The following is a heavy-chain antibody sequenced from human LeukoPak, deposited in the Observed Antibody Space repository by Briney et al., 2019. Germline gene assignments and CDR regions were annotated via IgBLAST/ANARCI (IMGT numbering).Heavy chain of an antibody. Sequence: SVKVSCKASGGTFSSYAISWVRQAPGQGLEWMGGIIPIFGTANYAQKCQGIVTITADESTSTAYMEVSSLRSEDTAVYYCARGAQSMIVSKFDYWGQGTLVTVSS. D-gene: IGHD3-22*01. J-gene: IGHJ4*02. CDR3: ARGAQSMIVSKFDY. CDR1: GGTFSSYA. CDR2: IIPIFGTA. V-gene: IGHV1-69*13.